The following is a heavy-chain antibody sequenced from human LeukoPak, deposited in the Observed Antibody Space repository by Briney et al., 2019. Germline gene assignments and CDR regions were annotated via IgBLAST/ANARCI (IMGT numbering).Heavy chain of an antibody. D-gene: IGHD2-2*02. J-gene: IGHJ6*03. V-gene: IGHV4-34*01. CDR2: INHSGST. CDR3: ARGPSCSSTSCYTTPMDV. CDR1: GGSFSGYY. Sequence: PSETLSLTCAVYGGSFSGYYWSWIRQPPGKGLEWIGEINHSGSTNYNPSLKSRVTISVDTSKNQFSLKLSSVTAADTAVYYRARGPSCSSTSCYTTPMDVWGKGTTVTVSS.